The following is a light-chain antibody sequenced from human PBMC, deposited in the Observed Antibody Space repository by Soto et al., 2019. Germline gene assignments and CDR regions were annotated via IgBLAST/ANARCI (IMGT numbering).Light chain of an antibody. CDR1: ESIANY. J-gene: IGKJ1*01. Sequence: DIQMTQSPSTLSAFVGDRVTITCRASESIANYLAWYQHRPGKAPKLLIFDAANLQSGVPSRFSGSGSGTEFTLTISSLQPDDVATYHCQQYSSYWTFGQGTKVDI. CDR3: QQYSSYWT. V-gene: IGKV1-5*01. CDR2: DAA.